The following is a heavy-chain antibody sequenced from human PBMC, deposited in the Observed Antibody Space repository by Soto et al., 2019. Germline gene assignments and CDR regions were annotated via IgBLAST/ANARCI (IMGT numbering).Heavy chain of an antibody. D-gene: IGHD3-22*01. CDR1: GGTFSSYA. CDR3: ARNVYSSGPTHFDY. J-gene: IGHJ4*02. V-gene: IGHV1-69*13. CDR2: IIPIFGTA. Sequence: SVKVSCKASGGTFSSYAISWVRQASGQGLEWMGGIIPIFGTANYAQKFQGRVTITADESTSTACMELSSLRSEDTAVYYCARNVYSSGPTHFDYWGQGTLVTVSS.